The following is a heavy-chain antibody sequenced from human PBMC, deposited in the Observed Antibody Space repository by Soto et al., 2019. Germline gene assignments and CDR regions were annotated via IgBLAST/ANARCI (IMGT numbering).Heavy chain of an antibody. V-gene: IGHV1-69*06. CDR3: ASPDRVNFAFDI. D-gene: IGHD3-10*01. Sequence: QVQLVQSGAEVKKPGSSVKVSCKASGGTFSNFAINWLRQAPGQGLEWMGGVIPIFHTPLYAQRFQGRVTITADTSTPTVTMDLGSLGLEDTAVYYGASPDRVNFAFDIWGQGTMVTVSS. J-gene: IGHJ3*02. CDR2: VIPIFHTP. CDR1: GGTFSNFA.